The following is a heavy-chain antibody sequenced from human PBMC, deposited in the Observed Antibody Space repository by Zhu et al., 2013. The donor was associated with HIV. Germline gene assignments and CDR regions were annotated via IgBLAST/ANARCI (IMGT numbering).Heavy chain of an antibody. Sequence: QVQLVQSGDEMKMPGASVKVSCKASGYTFTGYYMHWVRQAPGQGLEWMGWINPNSGGTNYAQKFQGRVTMTRDTSISTAYMELSRLRSDDTAVYYCARVSNRQQLELDYWGQGTLVTVSS. D-gene: IGHD6-13*01. V-gene: IGHV1-2*02. CDR2: INPNSGGT. CDR3: ARVSNRQQLELDY. J-gene: IGHJ4*02. CDR1: GYTFTGYY.